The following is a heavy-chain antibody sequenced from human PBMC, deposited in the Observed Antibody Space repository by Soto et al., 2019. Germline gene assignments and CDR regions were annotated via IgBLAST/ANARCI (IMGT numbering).Heavy chain of an antibody. V-gene: IGHV6-1*01. CDR3: ARDPMERSGFHHAYHYYGMDV. CDR2: TYYRSKWYN. Sequence: SQTLSLTCAISGDSVSSNSPAWNWIRQSPSRGLEWQGMTYYRSKWYNEYAVSLKSRIIVKPDTSKNQFSLQLSTVPPEDTAVYYCARDPMERSGFHHAYHYYGMDVWGQGTTVTV. CDR1: GDSVSSNSPA. J-gene: IGHJ6*02. D-gene: IGHD1-1*01.